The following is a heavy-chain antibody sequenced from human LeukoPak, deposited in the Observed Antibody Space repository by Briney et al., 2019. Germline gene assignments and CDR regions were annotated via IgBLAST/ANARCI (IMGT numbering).Heavy chain of an antibody. V-gene: IGHV3-23*01. CDR3: ARMYSGTSYYFDY. CDR1: GFTFSNYA. J-gene: IGHJ4*02. D-gene: IGHD1-26*01. Sequence: GGSLRLSCAASGFTFSNYAMSWVRQAPGKGLQWVSAVSGGGGTTSYADSVKGRFIISRDNSKNTLYLQLNSLRGEDTAVYYCARMYSGTSYYFDYWGQGTLVTVSS. CDR2: VSGGGGTT.